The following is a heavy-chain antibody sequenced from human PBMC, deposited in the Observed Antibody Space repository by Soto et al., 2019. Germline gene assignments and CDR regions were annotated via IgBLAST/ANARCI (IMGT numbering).Heavy chain of an antibody. Sequence: SETLSLTCTVSGGSISSYHWSWIRQPPGKGLEWIGNIFYSGSANYHPSLKSRVTISVDTSKNQFSLKLSSVTAADTAVYYCARGDCSGGSCNHFDYWGQGTLVTVSS. CDR3: ARGDCSGGSCNHFDY. J-gene: IGHJ4*02. CDR2: IFYSGSA. CDR1: GGSISSYH. D-gene: IGHD2-15*01. V-gene: IGHV4-59*01.